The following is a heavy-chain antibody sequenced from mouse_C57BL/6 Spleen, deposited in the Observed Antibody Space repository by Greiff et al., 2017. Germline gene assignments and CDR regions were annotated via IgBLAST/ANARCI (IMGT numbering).Heavy chain of an antibody. V-gene: IGHV3-1*01. D-gene: IGHD1-1*01. CDR3: ARGGSSYRYFDV. J-gene: IGHJ1*03. Sequence: EVKLQESGPGMVKPSQSLSLTCTVTGYSITSGYDWHWIRHFPGNKLEWMGYISYSGSTNYNPSLKSRISITHDTSKNHFFLKLNSVTTEDTATYYCARGGSSYRYFDVWGTGTTVTVSS. CDR1: GYSITSGYD. CDR2: ISYSGST.